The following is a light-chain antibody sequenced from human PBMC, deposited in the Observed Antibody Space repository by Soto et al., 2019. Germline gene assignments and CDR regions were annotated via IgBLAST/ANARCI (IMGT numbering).Light chain of an antibody. CDR2: EVS. Sequence: QSALTQPPSASGSPGQSVTISCTGTSSDVGGYNYVSWYQQHPGKAIKLMLYEVSKRPSGVPDRFSGSKSGTTASLTVSGLQAEDEADYYCSSYASSTKHVVFGGGTKLTVL. V-gene: IGLV2-8*01. J-gene: IGLJ2*01. CDR3: SSYASSTKHVV. CDR1: SSDVGGYNY.